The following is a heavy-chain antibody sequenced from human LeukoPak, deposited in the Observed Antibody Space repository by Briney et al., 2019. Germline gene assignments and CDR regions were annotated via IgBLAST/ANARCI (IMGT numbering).Heavy chain of an antibody. CDR3: ARLSKLEPDGVFDY. CDR1: GFTVSSNY. D-gene: IGHD1-1*01. CDR2: IYSGGRA. J-gene: IGHJ4*02. V-gene: IGHV3-53*01. Sequence: TGGSLRLSCAASGFTVSSNYMSWVRQAPGKGLEWVSVIYSGGRAYYADSVKGRFTISRDNSKNTLYLQMNSLRAEDTAVYYCARLSKLEPDGVFDYWGQGTPVIVSS.